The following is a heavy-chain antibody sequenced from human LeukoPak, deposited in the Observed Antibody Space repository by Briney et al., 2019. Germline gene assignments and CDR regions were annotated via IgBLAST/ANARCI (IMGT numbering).Heavy chain of an antibody. CDR3: ARRLCSSTSCYWFDP. Sequence: PGGSLRLSCAASGFTFSSYAMSWVRQAPGKGLEWVSAISGSGGSTYYADSVKGRFTISRDNSKNTLYLQMNSLRAEDTAVYYCARRLCSSTSCYWFDPWGQRTLVTVSS. D-gene: IGHD2-2*01. V-gene: IGHV3-23*01. CDR1: GFTFSSYA. J-gene: IGHJ5*02. CDR2: ISGSGGST.